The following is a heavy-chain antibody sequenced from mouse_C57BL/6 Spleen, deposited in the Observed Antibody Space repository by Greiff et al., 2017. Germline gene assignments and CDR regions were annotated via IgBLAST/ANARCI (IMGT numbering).Heavy chain of an antibody. D-gene: IGHD1-1*01. CDR2: IHPNSGST. Sequence: VQLQQPGAELVKPGASVKLSCKASGYTFTSYWMHWVKQRPGQGLEWIGMIHPNSGSTNYNEKFKSKATLTVDKSSSTAYMQLSSLASEGSAVYYCAVITTVVATSDGGQGTTLTVSA. CDR3: AVITTVVATSD. V-gene: IGHV1-64*01. J-gene: IGHJ2*01. CDR1: GYTFTSYW.